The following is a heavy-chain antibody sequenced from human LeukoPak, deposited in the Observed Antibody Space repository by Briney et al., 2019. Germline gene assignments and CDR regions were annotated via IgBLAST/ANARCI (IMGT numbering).Heavy chain of an antibody. Sequence: AVKVSCKASGGTFSSYAISWVRQAPGQGREWVGGIIPVFGTAIYAQKFQGRVTITADESTNTTYMALSTLRSEDAAVYYCARESDGWSWGQGTLVTVSS. CDR2: IIPVFGTA. CDR1: GGTFSSYA. CDR3: ARESDGWS. J-gene: IGHJ5*02. D-gene: IGHD2-15*01. V-gene: IGHV1-69*13.